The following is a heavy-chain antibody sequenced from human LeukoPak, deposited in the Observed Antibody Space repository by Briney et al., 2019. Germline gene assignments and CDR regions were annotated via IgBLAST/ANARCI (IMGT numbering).Heavy chain of an antibody. CDR2: INHSGST. CDR3: ARRIVVVPAAQNAFDI. J-gene: IGHJ3*02. Sequence: PSETLSLTCAVYGGSFSGYYWSWIRQPPGKGLEWIGEINHSGSTNYNPSLKSRVTTSVDTSKNQFSLKLSSVTAADTAVYYCARRIVVVPAAQNAFDIWGQGTMVTVSS. V-gene: IGHV4-34*01. D-gene: IGHD2-2*01. CDR1: GGSFSGYY.